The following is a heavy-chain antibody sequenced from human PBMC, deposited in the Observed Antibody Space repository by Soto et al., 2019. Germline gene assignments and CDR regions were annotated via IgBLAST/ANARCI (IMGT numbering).Heavy chain of an antibody. CDR1: GGSITSGGYY. V-gene: IGHV4-31*03. CDR3: GRSVFP. J-gene: IGHJ5*02. Sequence: QVQLQESGPGLVKPSQTLSLTCTVSGGSITSGGYYWSWIRQHPGKGLEWIGYIYYSGFTYYNPSPXSXXTISVDTSKNQFSLKLSSVAAADTAVYYCGRSVFPWGQGTLVTVSS. CDR2: IYYSGFT.